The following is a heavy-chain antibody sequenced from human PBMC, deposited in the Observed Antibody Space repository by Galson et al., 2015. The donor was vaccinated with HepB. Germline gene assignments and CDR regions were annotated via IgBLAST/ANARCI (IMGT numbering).Heavy chain of an antibody. CDR1: GFTFSSYG. Sequence: SLRLSCAASGFTFSSYGMHWVRQAPGKGLEWVAVIWYDGSNKHYADSVKGRFTISRDNSKNTLYLQMNSLRAEDTAVYYCAKDPELLGYYGMDIWGQGTTVTVSS. V-gene: IGHV3-33*06. D-gene: IGHD1-26*01. J-gene: IGHJ6*02. CDR2: IWYDGSNK. CDR3: AKDPELLGYYGMDI.